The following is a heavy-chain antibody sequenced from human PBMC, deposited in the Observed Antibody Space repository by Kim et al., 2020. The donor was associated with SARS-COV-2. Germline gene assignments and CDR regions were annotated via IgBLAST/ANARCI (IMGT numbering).Heavy chain of an antibody. CDR1: GFTFSSYA. Sequence: GGSLRLSCAASGFTFSSYAMHWVRQAPGKGLEYVSAISSNGGSTYYANSVKGRFTISRDNSKNTLYLQMGSLRAEDMAVYYCAREGNSGYYYDSSGYYLDYWGQGTLVTVSS. CDR3: AREGNSGYYYDSSGYYLDY. CDR2: ISSNGGST. D-gene: IGHD3-22*01. J-gene: IGHJ4*02. V-gene: IGHV3-64*01.